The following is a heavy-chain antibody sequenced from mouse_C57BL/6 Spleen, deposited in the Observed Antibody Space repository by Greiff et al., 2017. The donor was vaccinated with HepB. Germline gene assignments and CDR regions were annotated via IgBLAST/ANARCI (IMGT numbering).Heavy chain of an antibody. V-gene: IGHV1-7*01. Sequence: QVQLKESGAELAKPGASVKLSCKASGYTFTSYWMHWVKQRPGQGLEWIGYINPSSGYTKYNQKFKDKATLTADKSSSTAYMQLSSLTYEDSAVYYCARSGELRYWYFDVWGTGTTVTVSS. CDR3: ARSGELRYWYFDV. J-gene: IGHJ1*03. CDR2: INPSSGYT. D-gene: IGHD2-4*01. CDR1: GYTFTSYW.